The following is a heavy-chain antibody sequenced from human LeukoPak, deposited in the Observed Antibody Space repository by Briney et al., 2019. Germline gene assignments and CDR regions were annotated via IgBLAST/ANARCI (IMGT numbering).Heavy chain of an antibody. J-gene: IGHJ6*03. CDR1: GGSISSYY. V-gene: IGHV4-59*01. D-gene: IGHD3/OR15-3a*01. Sequence: SETLSLTCTVSGGSISSYYWSWIRQPPGKGLEWIGYIYYSGSTNYNPSLKSRVTISVDTSKNQFSLKLSSVTAADTAVYYCAGLGYYYYYMDVWGKGTTVTVSS. CDR2: IYYSGST. CDR3: AGLGYYYYYMDV.